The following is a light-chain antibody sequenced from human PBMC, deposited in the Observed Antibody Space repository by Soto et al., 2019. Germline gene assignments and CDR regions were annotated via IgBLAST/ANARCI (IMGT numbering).Light chain of an antibody. CDR3: QQYNNWPPIT. CDR1: QSVSSN. V-gene: IGKV3-15*01. CDR2: GAS. Sequence: EIVMTQSPATLSVSPGERATLSCRASQSVSSNLAWYQQKPGQAPRLLIYGASTRATGIPARFSGSGSGTEFTPTISRLQSEDFAVYYYQQYNNWPPITFGQGTKLEIK. J-gene: IGKJ2*01.